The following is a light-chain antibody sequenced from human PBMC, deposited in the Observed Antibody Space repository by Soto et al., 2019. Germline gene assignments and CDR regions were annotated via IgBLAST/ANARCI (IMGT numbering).Light chain of an antibody. J-gene: IGKJ5*01. Sequence: EVVLTQSPGSLSLSPGERATLSCKTSQSDGSNFVAWYQQKPWQAPRLLIYASVNRASGISDSLSGSASGADFTLTILMLEREDFAVYDCQLYAKSPTVGQGTRIEIK. CDR3: QLYAKSPT. CDR2: ASV. V-gene: IGKV3-20*01. CDR1: QSDGSNF.